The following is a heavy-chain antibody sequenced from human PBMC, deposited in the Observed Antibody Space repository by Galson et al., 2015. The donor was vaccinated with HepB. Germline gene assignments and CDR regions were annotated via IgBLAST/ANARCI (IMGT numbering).Heavy chain of an antibody. V-gene: IGHV3-7*03. CDR3: ARDHEGSGWYEGFDY. J-gene: IGHJ4*02. Sequence: SLRLSCAASGFTFSSYWMSWVRQAPGKGLEWVANIKQDGSEKYYVDSVKGRFTISRDNAKNSLYLQMNSLRAEDTAVYYCARDHEGSGWYEGFDYWGQGTLVTVSS. CDR1: GFTFSSYW. CDR2: IKQDGSEK. D-gene: IGHD6-19*01.